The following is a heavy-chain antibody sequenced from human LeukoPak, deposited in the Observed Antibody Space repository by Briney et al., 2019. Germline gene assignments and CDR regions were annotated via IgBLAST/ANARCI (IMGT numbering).Heavy chain of an antibody. V-gene: IGHV5-51*01. CDR2: IYPGDSDT. CDR1: GYSFTSYW. D-gene: IGHD2-15*01. CDR3: ARPPTVGYCSGGSCYSVPY. Sequence: GESLKISSKGSGYSFTSYWIGWVRQMPGKGLEWMVIIYPGDSDTRYSPSFQGQVTISADKSISTAYLQWSSLKASDTAMYYCARPPTVGYCSGGSCYSVPYWGQGTLVTVSS. J-gene: IGHJ4*02.